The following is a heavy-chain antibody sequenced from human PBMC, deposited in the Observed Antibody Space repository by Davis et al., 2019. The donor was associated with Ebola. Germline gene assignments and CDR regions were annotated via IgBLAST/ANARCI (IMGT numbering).Heavy chain of an antibody. CDR3: ARVLSYDFWSGYHYLFDC. D-gene: IGHD3/OR15-3a*01. CDR2: IYYSGST. V-gene: IGHV4-59*01. Sequence: SETLSLTCTVSGASISSYYWSWIRQPPGEGLEYIGYIYYSGSTKYNPSLESRVTISADTSKNQFSLKLSSVTAADAAVYYCARVLSYDFWSGYHYLFDCWGQGTLVTVSS. CDR1: GASISSYY. J-gene: IGHJ4*02.